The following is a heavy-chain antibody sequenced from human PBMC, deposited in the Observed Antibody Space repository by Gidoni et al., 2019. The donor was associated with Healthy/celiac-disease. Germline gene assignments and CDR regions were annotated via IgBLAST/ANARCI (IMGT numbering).Heavy chain of an antibody. D-gene: IGHD2-15*01. CDR3: ARVREVIVVVVAATRFDY. V-gene: IGHV3-21*01. CDR2: ISSSISYL. Sequence: EVQRVESGGGLVKPGGALRLSCAASGVTFSSDSMNWIRQAPGKGLVWVLSISSSISYLYYADSVKVRFTISRDNAKNSLSLHMNSLRAEYTAVYYCARVREVIVVVVAATRFDYWGQGTLVTVSS. CDR1: GVTFSSDS. J-gene: IGHJ4*02.